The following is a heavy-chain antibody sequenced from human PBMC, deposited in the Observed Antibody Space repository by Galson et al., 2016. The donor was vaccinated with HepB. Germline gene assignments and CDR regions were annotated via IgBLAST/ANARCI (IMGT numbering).Heavy chain of an antibody. Sequence: SLRLSCAASGFTFSSYAMHWFRQAPGKGLEWVAVTSYDGNTEHYADSVKGRFTISRDNSKNTLYLQVNRLTADDTAVYYCARGYLRPYYYDYRYYFPLDYWGQGTLVTVSS. D-gene: IGHD3-22*01. CDR1: GFTFSSYA. CDR2: TSYDGNTE. V-gene: IGHV3-30-3*01. CDR3: ARGYLRPYYYDYRYYFPLDY. J-gene: IGHJ4*02.